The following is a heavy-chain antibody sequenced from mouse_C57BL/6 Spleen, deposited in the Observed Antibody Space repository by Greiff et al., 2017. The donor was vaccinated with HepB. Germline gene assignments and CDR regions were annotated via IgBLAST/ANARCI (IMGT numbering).Heavy chain of an antibody. D-gene: IGHD1-1*01. CDR1: GYTFTSYW. Sequence: QVQLQQPGAELVRPGSSVKLSCKASGYTFTSYWMDWVKQRPGQGLEWIGNIYPSDSETHYNQKFKDKATLTVDKSSSTAYMQLSSLTSEDSAVYYCARGGATVVADFDYWGQGTTLTVSS. V-gene: IGHV1-61*01. J-gene: IGHJ2*01. CDR3: ARGGATVVADFDY. CDR2: IYPSDSET.